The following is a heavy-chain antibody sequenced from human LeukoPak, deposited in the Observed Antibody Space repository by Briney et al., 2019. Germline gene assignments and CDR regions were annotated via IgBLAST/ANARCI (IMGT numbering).Heavy chain of an antibody. CDR2: ISGSGGST. Sequence: PGGSLRLSCAASGFTFSSYGMSWVRQAPGKRLKWVSAISGSGGSTYYADSVKGRFKISRDNSKNTLYLQMNSLRADDTAVYYCAKNDGNLPYYYYYMDVWGKGTTVTVSS. CDR3: AKNDGNLPYYYYYMDV. D-gene: IGHD1-1*01. V-gene: IGHV3-23*01. J-gene: IGHJ6*03. CDR1: GFTFSSYG.